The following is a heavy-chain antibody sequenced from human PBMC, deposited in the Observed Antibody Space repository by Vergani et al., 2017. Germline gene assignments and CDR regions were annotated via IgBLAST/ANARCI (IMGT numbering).Heavy chain of an antibody. D-gene: IGHD4-11*01. J-gene: IGHJ6*03. Sequence: QVQLQQWGGGLLKPSETLSLTCVVNGGSFTSYHWTWIRQSPGEGLEWVGDIAHTGRPDYNPSLNSRLTMSVDKSRNQISLTLNSVTATDTAIYFCARVNTETNGHLYYYYYMDVWAEGTAVAVS. V-gene: IGHV4-34*01. CDR2: IAHTGRP. CDR1: GGSFTSYH. CDR3: ARVNTETNGHLYYYYYMDV.